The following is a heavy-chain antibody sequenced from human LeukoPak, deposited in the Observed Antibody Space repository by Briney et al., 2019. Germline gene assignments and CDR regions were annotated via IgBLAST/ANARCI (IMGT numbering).Heavy chain of an antibody. CDR1: GGSISSYY. CDR2: IYYSGST. Sequence: SETLSLTCTVSGGSISSYYWSWIRQPPGKGLEWIGYIYYSGSTNYNPSLKSRVTISVDTSKNQFSLKLSSVTAADTAVYYCARSWGYDFWSGYYLQHWGQGTLVTVSS. V-gene: IGHV4-59*01. D-gene: IGHD3-3*01. CDR3: ARSWGYDFWSGYYLQH. J-gene: IGHJ1*01.